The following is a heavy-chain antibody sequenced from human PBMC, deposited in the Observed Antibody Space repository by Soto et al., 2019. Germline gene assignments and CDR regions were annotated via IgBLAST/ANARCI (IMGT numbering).Heavy chain of an antibody. J-gene: IGHJ4*02. CDR3: ARPPFDSRGYYRN. V-gene: IGHV3-30*04. D-gene: IGHD3-22*01. CDR2: ISYDGTNK. Sequence: HPGGSLRLSCVVSGFTLSRYAMHWVRQAPGKGLEWVAAISYDGTNKNYADSVKGRFTISGDNSKDTLYLQMDSLRPDDTAVYYCARPPFDSRGYYRNWGRGSLDTVSS. CDR1: GFTLSRYA.